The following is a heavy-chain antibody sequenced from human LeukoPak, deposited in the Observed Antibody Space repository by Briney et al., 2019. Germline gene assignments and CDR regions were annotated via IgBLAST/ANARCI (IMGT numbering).Heavy chain of an antibody. CDR2: IYYSGST. J-gene: IGHJ5*02. CDR1: GGSISSSSYY. Sequence: SETLSLTCTVSGGSISSSSYYWGWIRQPPGKGLEWIGSIYYSGSTYYNPSLKSRVTISVDTSKNQFSLKLSSVTAADTAVYYCARGQHSMYGDYGALDPWGQGTLVTVSS. CDR3: ARGQHSMYGDYGALDP. D-gene: IGHD4-17*01. V-gene: IGHV4-39*01.